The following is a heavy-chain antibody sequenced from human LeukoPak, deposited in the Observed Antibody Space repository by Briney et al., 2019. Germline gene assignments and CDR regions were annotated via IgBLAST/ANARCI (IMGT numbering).Heavy chain of an antibody. CDR1: GFTVSRNY. CDR2: IYADGTT. CDR3: ARDLEGYFDY. D-gene: IGHD1-1*01. V-gene: IGHV3-53*01. J-gene: IGHJ4*02. Sequence: PGGSLRLSCAASGFTVSRNYMSWVRQAPGKGLEWVLVIYADGTTYYADSVKGRFTISRDNSKNTLYLQMNSLRAEDTAVYYCARDLEGYFDYWGQGTPVTVSS.